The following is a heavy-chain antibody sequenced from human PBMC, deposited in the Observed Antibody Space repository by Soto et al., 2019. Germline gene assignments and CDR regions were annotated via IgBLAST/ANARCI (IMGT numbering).Heavy chain of an antibody. Sequence: SETLSLTCTVSGASIATYYWSWIRQPPGKGLEWIGYISYSGSTDYNPSLKSRVTISFDASKNQISLQVRSATAADAAVYYCARDLKEYCSDGKCNWXDPWGQGTLXTVS. J-gene: IGHJ5*02. CDR1: GASIATYY. V-gene: IGHV4-59*01. D-gene: IGHD2-15*01. CDR3: ARDLKEYCSDGKCNWXDP. CDR2: ISYSGST.